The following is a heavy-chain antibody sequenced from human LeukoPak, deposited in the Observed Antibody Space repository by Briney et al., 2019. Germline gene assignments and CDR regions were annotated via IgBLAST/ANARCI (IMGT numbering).Heavy chain of an antibody. J-gene: IGHJ6*03. CDR3: ARDGGTYYYDSSGYYYYYYYMDV. V-gene: IGHV1-18*01. CDR1: GYTFTSYG. CDR2: ISAYNGNT. Sequence: ASVKVSCKASGYTFTSYGISWVRQAPGQGLEWMGWISAYNGNTNYAQKLQGRVTMTTDTSTSTAYMELRSLRSDDTAVYYCARDGGTYYYDSSGYYYYYYYMDVWGKGTTVTVSS. D-gene: IGHD3-22*01.